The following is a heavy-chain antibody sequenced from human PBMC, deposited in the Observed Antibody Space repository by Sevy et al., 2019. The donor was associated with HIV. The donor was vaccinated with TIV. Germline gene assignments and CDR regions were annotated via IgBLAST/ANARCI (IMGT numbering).Heavy chain of an antibody. CDR3: AGGGAWEAPDY. CDR2: INYNGGST. D-gene: IGHD1-26*01. J-gene: IGHJ4*02. V-gene: IGHV3-20*04. Sequence: GGSLRLSCAASGFTFDDYGMSWVRQAPGKGLEWVSAINYNGGSTGYADSVKGRFTISRDNAKNSLYLQMNSLRAEDTALYYCAGGGAWEAPDYWGQGTLVTVSS. CDR1: GFTFDDYG.